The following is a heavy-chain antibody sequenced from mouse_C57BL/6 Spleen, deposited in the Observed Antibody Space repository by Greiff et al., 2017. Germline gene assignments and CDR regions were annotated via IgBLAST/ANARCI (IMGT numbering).Heavy chain of an antibody. Sequence: VQLQQPGAELVMPGASVKLSCKASGYTFTSYWMHWVKQRPGQGLEWIGEIDPSDSYTNYNQKFKGKSTLTVDKSSSTAYMQLSSLTSEDSAVYYCAIYGSSSDYFDYWGQGTTLTVSS. CDR3: AIYGSSSDYFDY. D-gene: IGHD1-1*01. CDR2: IDPSDSYT. CDR1: GYTFTSYW. V-gene: IGHV1-69*01. J-gene: IGHJ2*01.